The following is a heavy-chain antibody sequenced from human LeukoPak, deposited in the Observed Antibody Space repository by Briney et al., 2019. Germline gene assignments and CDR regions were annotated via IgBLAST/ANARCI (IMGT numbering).Heavy chain of an antibody. V-gene: IGHV3-21*04. CDR3: ANLRTGIAAAGTSVY. D-gene: IGHD6-13*01. J-gene: IGHJ4*02. CDR1: AFSFSDYN. CDR2: ITSTGSYI. Sequence: PGGSLRLSCAASAFSFSDYNMNWVRQAPGKGLGWVSSITSTGSYIYYADSVKGRFTISRDNSKNTLYLQMNSLRAEDTAVYYCANLRTGIAAAGTSVYWGQGTLVTVSS.